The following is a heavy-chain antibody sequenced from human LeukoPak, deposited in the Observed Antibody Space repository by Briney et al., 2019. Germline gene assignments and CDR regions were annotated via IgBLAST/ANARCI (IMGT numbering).Heavy chain of an antibody. CDR2: ISSSSSYT. D-gene: IGHD5-24*01. J-gene: IGHJ4*02. Sequence: GGSLRLSCAASGFTFSDYYMSWIRQAPGKGLEWVSYISSSSSYTNYADSVKGRFTISRDNAKNSLYLQMNSLRAEDTAIYYCTRVGYIDEGIDYWGQGTLVTVSS. V-gene: IGHV3-11*06. CDR1: GFTFSDYY. CDR3: TRVGYIDEGIDY.